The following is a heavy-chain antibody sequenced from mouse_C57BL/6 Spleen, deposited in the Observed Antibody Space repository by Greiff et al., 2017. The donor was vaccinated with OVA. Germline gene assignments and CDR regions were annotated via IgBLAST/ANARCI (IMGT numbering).Heavy chain of an antibody. CDR1: GYTFTSYW. CDR2: IHPNSGST. Sequence: QVQLQQPGAELVKPGASVKLSCKASGYTFTSYWMHWVKQRPGQGLEWIGMIHPNSGSTNYNEKFKSKATLTVYKSSSTAYMQLSSLTSEDSAVYYCATQGATMITTYYFDYWGQGTTLTVSS. V-gene: IGHV1-64*01. CDR3: ATQGATMITTYYFDY. D-gene: IGHD2-4*01. J-gene: IGHJ2*01.